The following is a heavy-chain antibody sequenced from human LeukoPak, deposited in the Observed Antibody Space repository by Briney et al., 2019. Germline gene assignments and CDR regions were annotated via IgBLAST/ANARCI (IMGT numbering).Heavy chain of an antibody. Sequence: GGSLRLSCTVSRYPFDDYAMHWLRQAPGKGLEWVSLISGDGGSRYYAGSVKGRFTVSRDNSKNSLYLQMNRLRTEDTAFYYCAKGADPLTWRMMTVAGTRFDFWGQGTLVTVSS. J-gene: IGHJ4*02. D-gene: IGHD6-19*01. CDR1: RYPFDDYA. CDR2: ISGDGGSR. CDR3: AKGADPLTWRMMTVAGTRFDF. V-gene: IGHV3-43*02.